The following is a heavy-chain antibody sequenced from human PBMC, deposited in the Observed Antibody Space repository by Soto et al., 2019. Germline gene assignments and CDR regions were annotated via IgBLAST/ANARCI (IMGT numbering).Heavy chain of an antibody. D-gene: IGHD3-3*01. Sequence: SETLSLTCTVSGGSTSSSSYYWGWIRQPPGKGLEWIGSIYYSGSTYYNPSLKSRVTISVDTSKNQFSLKLSSVTAADTAVYYCARVITIFGVVPSPKYYFDYWGQGTLVTVSS. CDR1: GGSTSSSSYY. CDR2: IYYSGST. V-gene: IGHV4-39*01. J-gene: IGHJ4*02. CDR3: ARVITIFGVVPSPKYYFDY.